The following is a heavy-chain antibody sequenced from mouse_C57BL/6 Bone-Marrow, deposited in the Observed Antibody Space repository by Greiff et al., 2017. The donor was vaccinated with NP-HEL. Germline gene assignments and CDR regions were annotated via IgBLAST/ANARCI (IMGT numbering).Heavy chain of an antibody. CDR1: GYTFTSYG. CDR2: IYPRSGNT. J-gene: IGHJ4*01. D-gene: IGHD2-14*01. V-gene: IGHV1-81*01. CDR3: ARDRGYAMDY. Sequence: VQLQQPGAELARPGASVKLSCKASGYTFTSYGISWVKQRTGQGLEWIGEIYPRSGNTYYNEKFKGKATLTADKSSSTAYMELRSLTSEDSAVYFCARDRGYAMDYWGQGTSVTVSS.